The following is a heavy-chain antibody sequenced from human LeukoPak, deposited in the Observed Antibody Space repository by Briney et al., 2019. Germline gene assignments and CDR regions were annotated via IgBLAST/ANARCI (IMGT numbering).Heavy chain of an antibody. V-gene: IGHV3-30-3*01. Sequence: GGSLRLSCAASGFTFSSYAMHWVRQAPGKGLEWVAVISYDGSNKYYADSVKGRFTISRDNSKNTLYLQMNSLRAEDTAVYYCAKARIFSDWSDAFDIWGQGTLVTVSS. CDR3: AKARIFSDWSDAFDI. CDR1: GFTFSSYA. D-gene: IGHD3/OR15-3a*01. J-gene: IGHJ3*02. CDR2: ISYDGSNK.